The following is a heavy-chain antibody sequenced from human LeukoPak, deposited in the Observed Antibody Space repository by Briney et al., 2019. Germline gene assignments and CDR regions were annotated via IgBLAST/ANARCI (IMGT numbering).Heavy chain of an antibody. Sequence: GGSLRLSCAASGFTFSTFSMNWVRQAPGKGLEWVSSISNIDSYIYYADSVKGRFTISRDNAKNSLYLQMSSLRAEDTAVYYCARGGPFDYWGQGTLVTVSS. CDR1: GFTFSTFS. V-gene: IGHV3-21*01. CDR2: ISNIDSYI. CDR3: ARGGPFDY. J-gene: IGHJ4*02. D-gene: IGHD5-12*01.